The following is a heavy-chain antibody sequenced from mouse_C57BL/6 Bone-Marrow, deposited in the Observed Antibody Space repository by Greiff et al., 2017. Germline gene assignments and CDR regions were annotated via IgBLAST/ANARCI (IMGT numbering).Heavy chain of an antibody. J-gene: IGHJ2*01. CDR2: IYPGSGST. V-gene: IGHV1-55*01. Sequence: QVQLQQPGAELVKPGASVKMSCKASGYTFTSYWITWVKQRPGQGLEWIGDIYPGSGSTNYNEKFKSKATLTVDKSSSTAYMQLSSLTSEDSAVYYCARHLYYFDYWGQGTTLTVSS. CDR1: GYTFTSYW. CDR3: ARHLYYFDY.